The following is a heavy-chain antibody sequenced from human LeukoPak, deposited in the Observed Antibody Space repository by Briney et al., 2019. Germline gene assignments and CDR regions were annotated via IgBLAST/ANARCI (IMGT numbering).Heavy chain of an antibody. Sequence: QPGGSLRLSCAASGFTFDDYAMHWVRQAPGKGLEWVSGISWNSGSIGYADSVKGRFTISRDNAKNSLYLQMNSLRAEDTTLYYCAKDIGPLRFLGGFDPWGQGTLVTVSS. D-gene: IGHD3-3*01. J-gene: IGHJ5*02. CDR1: GFTFDDYA. CDR3: AKDIGPLRFLGGFDP. CDR2: ISWNSGSI. V-gene: IGHV3-9*01.